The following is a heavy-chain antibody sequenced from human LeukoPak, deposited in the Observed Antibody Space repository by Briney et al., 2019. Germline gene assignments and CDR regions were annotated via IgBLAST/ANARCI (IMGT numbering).Heavy chain of an antibody. CDR3: ARPPSSYGGD. CDR1: GFTFSSYA. D-gene: IGHD2-2*01. V-gene: IGHV3-30-3*01. J-gene: IGHJ4*02. CDR2: ISYDGSNK. Sequence: GGSLRLSCAASGFTFSSYAMHWVRQAPGKGLEWVAVISYDGSNKYYADSVKGRFTISRDNSKNTLYLQMNSLRAEDTAVYYCARPPSSYGGDWGQGTLITVSS.